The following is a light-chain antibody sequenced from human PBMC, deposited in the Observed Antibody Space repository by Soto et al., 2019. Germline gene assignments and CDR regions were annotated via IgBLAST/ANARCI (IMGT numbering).Light chain of an antibody. CDR3: QQRSNWPLT. CDR2: DAS. V-gene: IGKV3-11*01. Sequence: EIVLTQSPGTLSLFPGERATLSCRASQSVGDSLAWYQQKPGQAPRLLIYDASNRATGIPARFSGSGSGTDFALTISSLEPGDFAVYYCQQRSNWPLTFRGGTKVEIK. CDR1: QSVGDS. J-gene: IGKJ4*01.